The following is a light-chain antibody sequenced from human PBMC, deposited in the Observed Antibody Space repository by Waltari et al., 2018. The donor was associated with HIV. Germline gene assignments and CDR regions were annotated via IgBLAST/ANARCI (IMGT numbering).Light chain of an antibody. CDR2: EVV. CDR3: SSYTGVNTPHV. V-gene: IGLV2-8*01. CDR1: STDISGYDY. J-gene: IGLJ1*01. Sequence: QSALTQPPSASGSLGQSVTISCTGTSTDISGYDYVSSYQQHPGKAPKLLIYEVVKRPAGVPDRFSASRSDNTASLTVSGLQPEDEGIYYCSSYTGVNTPHVFGTGTKVTVL.